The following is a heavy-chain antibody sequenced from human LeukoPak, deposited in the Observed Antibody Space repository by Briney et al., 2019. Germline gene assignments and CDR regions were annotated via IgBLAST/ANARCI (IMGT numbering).Heavy chain of an antibody. V-gene: IGHV5-10-1*01. D-gene: IGHD3-22*01. CDR3: ARHYYNDNTLLDF. CDR2: IHPSDSDT. Sequence: GESLKISFKGSGYSFTTYWISWVRQMPGEGPEWMGRIHPSDSDTNYSPSFQGHVTFSTDKSISTAYLQWTSLKASDTAIYFCARHYYNDNTLLDFWGQGTLDTVSS. J-gene: IGHJ4*02. CDR1: GYSFTTYW.